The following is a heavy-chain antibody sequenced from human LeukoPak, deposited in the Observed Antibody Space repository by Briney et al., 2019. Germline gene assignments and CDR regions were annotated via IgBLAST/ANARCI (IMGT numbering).Heavy chain of an antibody. CDR3: ARDKPTRHNAFDI. J-gene: IGHJ3*02. CDR1: GFTFNTYG. V-gene: IGHV3-33*01. CDR2: IWYDGSEK. Sequence: PGGSLRLSCAASGFTFNTYGMHWVRQAPGKGPEWVAVIWYDGSEKYYVDSVKGRFTISRDNSKNTLYLQMDNLRVEDTAVYYCARDKPTRHNAFDIWGQGTTVIVSP.